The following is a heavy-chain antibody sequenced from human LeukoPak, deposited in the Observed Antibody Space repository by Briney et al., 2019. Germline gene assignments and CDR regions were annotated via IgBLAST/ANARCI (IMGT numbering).Heavy chain of an antibody. D-gene: IGHD4-11*01. Sequence: PSETLSLTCTVSGGPISSYYWSWIRQPPGKGLEWIGYIYYSGSTNYNPSLKSRVTISVDTSKNQFSLKLSSVTAADTAVYYCARVSYSKNWFDPWGQGTLVTVSS. CDR3: ARVSYSKNWFDP. V-gene: IGHV4-59*01. J-gene: IGHJ5*02. CDR2: IYYSGST. CDR1: GGPISSYY.